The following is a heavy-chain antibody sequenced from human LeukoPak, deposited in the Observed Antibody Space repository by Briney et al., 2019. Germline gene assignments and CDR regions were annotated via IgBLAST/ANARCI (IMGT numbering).Heavy chain of an antibody. J-gene: IGHJ4*02. CDR1: GYSISSGYY. CDR3: ARALPRIQLWYRGYFDY. D-gene: IGHD5-18*01. CDR2: IYPSGST. Sequence: SETLSLTCAVSGYSISSGYYWGWIRQPPGKGLEWIGIIYPSGSTYYNPSLKSRVTISVDTSKNQFSLKLSSVTATDTAVYYCARALPRIQLWYRGYFDYWGQGTLVTVSS. V-gene: IGHV4-38-2*01.